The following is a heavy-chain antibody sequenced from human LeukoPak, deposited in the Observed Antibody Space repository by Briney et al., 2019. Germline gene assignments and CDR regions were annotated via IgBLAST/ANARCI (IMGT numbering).Heavy chain of an antibody. D-gene: IGHD3-3*01. Sequence: ASVKVSCKASGYTFTSYGISWVRQAPGQGLEWMGWISAYNGNTNYAQKLQSRVTMTTDTSTSTAYMELRSLRSDDTAVYYCARDGDDFWSGPYYFDYWGQGTLVTVSS. J-gene: IGHJ4*02. CDR1: GYTFTSYG. V-gene: IGHV1-18*01. CDR3: ARDGDDFWSGPYYFDY. CDR2: ISAYNGNT.